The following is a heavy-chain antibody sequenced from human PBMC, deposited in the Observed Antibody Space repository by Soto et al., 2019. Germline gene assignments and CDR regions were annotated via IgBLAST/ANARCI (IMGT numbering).Heavy chain of an antibody. CDR3: TRGPRPSSTGTGAL. CDR2: ISDDGARI. CDR1: GFAFDQYW. D-gene: IGHD1-1*01. Sequence: PGGSLRLSCVASGFAFDQYWMHWVRQAAGKGLEWVSRISDDGARIDYADFVKGRFTIARDNAKNTLFLQMRSLRGEDTAVYYCTRGPRPSSTGTGALWGQGTLVTVSS. V-gene: IGHV3-74*01. J-gene: IGHJ4*02.